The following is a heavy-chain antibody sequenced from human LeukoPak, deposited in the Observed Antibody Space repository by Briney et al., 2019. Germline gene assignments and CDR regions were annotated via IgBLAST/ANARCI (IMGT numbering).Heavy chain of an antibody. V-gene: IGHV4-39*07. J-gene: IGHJ3*02. Sequence: SETLSLTCTVSGGSISSSSYYWGWIRQSPGKGLEWIGSIHHGGSTYYNPSLKSRVTISVDTSKNQFSLKLSSVTAADTAVYYCARGREDDFWSGENHDAFDIWGQGTMVTVSS. D-gene: IGHD3-3*01. CDR3: ARGREDDFWSGENHDAFDI. CDR1: GGSISSSSYY. CDR2: IHHGGST.